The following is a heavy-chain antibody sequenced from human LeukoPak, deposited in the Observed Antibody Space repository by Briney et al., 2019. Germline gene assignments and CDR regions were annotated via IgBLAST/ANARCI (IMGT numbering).Heavy chain of an antibody. V-gene: IGHV3-21*05. CDR2: ISSSVSHI. J-gene: IGHJ3*02. D-gene: IGHD5-18*01. Sequence: GRSLRLSCAPSGFTFTSYGTHWVRQAAGKGLEWVSLISSSVSHIYYADSVTGRFTISRDNAKSSLYLQLNSLRAEDTAVYYCARLTTAMVTTNAFDIWGQGTMVTVSS. CDR3: ARLTTAMVTTNAFDI. CDR1: GFTFTSYG.